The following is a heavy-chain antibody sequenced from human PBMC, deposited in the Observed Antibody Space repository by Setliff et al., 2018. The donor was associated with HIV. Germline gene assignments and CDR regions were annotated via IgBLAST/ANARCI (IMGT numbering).Heavy chain of an antibody. D-gene: IGHD6-19*01. CDR3: ARVREGYESSGFYVYYYYYMDV. CDR1: GFDFRDYA. J-gene: IGHJ6*03. CDR2: ITPAGSNI. Sequence: GGSLRLSCVASGFDFRDYAMNWVRQTPGKGLEWVSCITPAGSNIYYADSVKGRFTISRDNAKNSLYLQMNTLRAEDTAVYYCARVREGYESSGFYVYYYYYMDVWGKGTTVTVSS. V-gene: IGHV3-21*01.